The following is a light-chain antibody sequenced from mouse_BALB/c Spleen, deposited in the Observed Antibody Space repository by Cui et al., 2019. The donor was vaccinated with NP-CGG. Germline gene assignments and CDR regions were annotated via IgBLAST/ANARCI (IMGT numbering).Light chain of an antibody. CDR1: TGAVTTSNY. V-gene: IGLV1*01. CDR3: ALWYSNHWV. CDR2: GTN. J-gene: IGLJ1*01. Sequence: QAVVIQESDLTTSPGETVTLTCRSSTGAVTTSNYANWVQEKPDHLFTGLIGGTNNRVPGVPARFSGSLIGDKAALTITGAQTEDEAIYFCALWYSNHWVFGGGTKLTVL.